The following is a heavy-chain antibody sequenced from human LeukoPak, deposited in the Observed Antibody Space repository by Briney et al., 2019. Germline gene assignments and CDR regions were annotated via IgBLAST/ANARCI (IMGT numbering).Heavy chain of an antibody. D-gene: IGHD3-22*01. CDR2: IIPIFGIA. V-gene: IGHV1-69*04. J-gene: IGHJ4*02. CDR1: GGTFSSYA. CDR3: ARGPYYDSSGYYFDY. Sequence: SVKVSCKASGGTFSSYAISWVRQAPGQGLEWMGRIIPIFGIANYAQKFQGRVTITADKSTSTAYMELSSLRSEDTVVYYCARGPYYDSSGYYFDYWGQGTLVTVSS.